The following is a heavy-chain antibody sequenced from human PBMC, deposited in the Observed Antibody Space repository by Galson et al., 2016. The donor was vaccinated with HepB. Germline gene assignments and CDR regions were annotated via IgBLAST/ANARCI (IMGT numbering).Heavy chain of an antibody. Sequence: SLRLSCAASGFTFSSYWMHWVRQAPGKGLMWVSRISTDGRSTRYADSVKGRFTISRDNAKNTLYLPMRSLRAEDLAMYFCARNPYSGPRYYYCLDVWGRGTMVTVSS. CDR3: ARNPYSGPRYYYCLDV. V-gene: IGHV3-74*01. CDR1: GFTFSSYW. CDR2: ISTDGRST. J-gene: IGHJ6*02. D-gene: IGHD4-23*01.